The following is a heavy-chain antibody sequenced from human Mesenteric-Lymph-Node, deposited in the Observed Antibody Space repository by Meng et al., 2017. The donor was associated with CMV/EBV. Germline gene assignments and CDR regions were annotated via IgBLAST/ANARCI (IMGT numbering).Heavy chain of an antibody. CDR3: ARPHYYGSGSSPWFDP. CDR2: IYYSGST. J-gene: IGHJ5*02. D-gene: IGHD3-10*01. CDR1: AGSLSSSSYY. Sequence: QLQLQESGRGLVKASGSLSLTCTVSAGSLSSSSYYWGWIRQPPGKGLEWIGSIYYSGSTYYNPSLKSRVTISVDTSKNQFSLKLSSVTAADTAVYYCARPHYYGSGSSPWFDPWGQGTLVTVSS. V-gene: IGHV4-39*01.